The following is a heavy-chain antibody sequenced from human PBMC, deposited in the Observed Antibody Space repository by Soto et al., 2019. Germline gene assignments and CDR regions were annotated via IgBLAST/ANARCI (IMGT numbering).Heavy chain of an antibody. CDR3: AKDHLQLERQVLDYLVL. J-gene: IGHJ6*03. CDR2: ICGSGGST. D-gene: IGHD1-1*01. V-gene: IGHV3-23*01. CDR1: GFTFSSCA. Sequence: EVQLLESGGGLVQPGGSLRLSCAASGFTFSSCAMSWVRQAPGKGLEWVSTICGSGGSTYYADSVRGRFTICRDNCKKTLYMQMNSPKAEDTAVYYCAKDHLQLERQVLDYLVLWGTGTTVTVSS.